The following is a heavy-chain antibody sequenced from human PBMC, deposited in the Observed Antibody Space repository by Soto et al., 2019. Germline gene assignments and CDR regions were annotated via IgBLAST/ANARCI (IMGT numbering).Heavy chain of an antibody. CDR2: IYYNGKT. CDR1: GGSISSGGYY. D-gene: IGHD3-3*01. V-gene: IGHV4-31*03. J-gene: IGHJ4*02. CDR3: ASFLPESRRYFDS. Sequence: SETLSFTCTVSGGSISSGGYYWSWIRQFPGKGLEWIGYIYYNGKTYYNPSLQSRLTISEDTSKSQFSLRLTSMTAADTAVYYCASFLPESRRYFDSWGQGILVTVSS.